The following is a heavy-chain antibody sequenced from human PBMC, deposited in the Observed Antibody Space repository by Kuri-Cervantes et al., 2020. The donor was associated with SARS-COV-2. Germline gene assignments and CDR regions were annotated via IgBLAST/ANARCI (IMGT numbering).Heavy chain of an antibody. CDR1: GGSISSGSYY. CDR2: IYASGST. CDR3: ARDSRGTSGWYYFDY. J-gene: IGHJ4*02. V-gene: IGHV4-61*02. D-gene: IGHD6-19*01. Sequence: SETLSLTCTVSGGSISSGSYYWSWIRQPAGKGLAWIGRIYASGSTNYNPSLKSRVTISVDTSKNQFSLKLSSVTAADTAVYYCARDSRGTSGWYYFDYLGQGTLVTDSS.